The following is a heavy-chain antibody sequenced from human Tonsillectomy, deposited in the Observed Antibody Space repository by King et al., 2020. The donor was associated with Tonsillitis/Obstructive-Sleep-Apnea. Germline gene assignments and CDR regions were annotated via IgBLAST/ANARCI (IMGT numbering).Heavy chain of an antibody. V-gene: IGHV3-30*04. Sequence: VQLVESGGGVVQPGRSLRLSCAASGFTFSSFAMHWVRQAPGKGLEWVAVISFDGSKKYYADSVKGRFTISRDNSKNTLYLQMNSLRAEDTAVYYCARPPQVYFDWSPVYYFDYWGQGTLVTVSS. J-gene: IGHJ4*02. D-gene: IGHD3-9*01. CDR1: GFTFSSFA. CDR2: ISFDGSKK. CDR3: ARPPQVYFDWSPVYYFDY.